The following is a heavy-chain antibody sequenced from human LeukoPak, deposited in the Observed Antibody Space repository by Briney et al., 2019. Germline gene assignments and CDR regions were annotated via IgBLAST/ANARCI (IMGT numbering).Heavy chain of an antibody. J-gene: IGHJ4*02. Sequence: TSETLSFTCAVYGGSFSGYYWSWIRQPPGKGLEWIGEINHSGSTNYNPSLKSRVTISVDTSKNQFSLKLSSVTAADTAVYYCASGGGSPDYWGQGTLVTVSS. CDR2: INHSGST. CDR1: GGSFSGYY. D-gene: IGHD3-10*01. V-gene: IGHV4-34*01. CDR3: ASGGGSPDY.